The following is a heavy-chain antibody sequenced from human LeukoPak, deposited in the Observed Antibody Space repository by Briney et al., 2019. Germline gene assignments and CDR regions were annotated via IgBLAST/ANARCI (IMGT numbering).Heavy chain of an antibody. D-gene: IGHD3-10*01. J-gene: IGHJ3*02. CDR2: IYSGGST. V-gene: IGHV3-66*04. Sequence: GGSLRLSCAASGFTVSSNYMSWVRQAPGKGLEWVSVIYSGGSTYYADSVKGRFTISRDNSKDTLYLQMNSLRVEDTAVYYCARPRRGVINDAFDTWGQGTMVTVSS. CDR1: GFTVSSNY. CDR3: ARPRRGVINDAFDT.